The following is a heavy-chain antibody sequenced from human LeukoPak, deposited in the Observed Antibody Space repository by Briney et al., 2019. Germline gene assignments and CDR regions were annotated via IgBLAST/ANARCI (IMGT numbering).Heavy chain of an antibody. CDR3: AKDKDYYFDY. CDR2: VSGSGDST. V-gene: IGHV3-23*01. J-gene: IGHJ4*02. CDR1: GFMFSSYA. Sequence: GGSLRLSCVASGFMFSSYAMSWVRRAPGKGLEWVSGVSGSGDSTYYADSVKGRFTISRDNSKNTLYLQMNSLRAEDTAVYYCAKDKDYYFDYWGQGTLVTVSS.